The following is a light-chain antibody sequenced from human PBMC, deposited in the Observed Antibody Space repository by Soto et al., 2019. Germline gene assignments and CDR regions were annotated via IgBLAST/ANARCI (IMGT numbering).Light chain of an antibody. V-gene: IGKV1-8*01. CDR3: QQYYSYPRVT. CDR2: AAS. CDR1: QGISSY. J-gene: IGKJ2*01. Sequence: AIRMTQSPSSFSASTGDRVTITCRASQGISSYLAWYQQKPGKAPKLLIYAASTLQSGVPSRFSGSGSGTDFTLTLSCLQAEDFATYYCQQYYSYPRVTFGQGTKLEIK.